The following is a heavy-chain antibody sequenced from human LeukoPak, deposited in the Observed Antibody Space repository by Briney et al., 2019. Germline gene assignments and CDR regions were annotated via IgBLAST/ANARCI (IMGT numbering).Heavy chain of an antibody. Sequence: PSQTLSLTCTVSGGSISSGGYYWSWIRQPPGKGLEWIGYIYHSGSTYYNPSLKSRATISVDRSKNQFSLKLSSVTAADTAVYYCAREESIVGAIPYWGQGTLVTVSS. V-gene: IGHV4-30-2*01. CDR1: GGSISSGGYY. CDR2: IYHSGST. D-gene: IGHD1-26*01. CDR3: AREESIVGAIPY. J-gene: IGHJ4*02.